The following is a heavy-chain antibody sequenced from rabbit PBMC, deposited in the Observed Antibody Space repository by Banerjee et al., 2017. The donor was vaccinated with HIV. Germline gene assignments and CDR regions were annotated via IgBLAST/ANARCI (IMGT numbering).Heavy chain of an antibody. CDR3: ARRYAGYDDGYDGFDP. D-gene: IGHD7-1*01. CDR1: GLDFSSSYY. J-gene: IGHJ2*01. Sequence: QQQLEESGGDLVQPEGSLTLTCKASGLDFSSSYYMCWVRQAPGKGLELNACIYTRTGNAWYATWVNGRFTISKTSSTTVTLQMTSLTAADTATYFCARRYAGYDDGYDGFDPWGQGTLVTVS. V-gene: IGHV1S45*01. CDR2: IYTRTGNA.